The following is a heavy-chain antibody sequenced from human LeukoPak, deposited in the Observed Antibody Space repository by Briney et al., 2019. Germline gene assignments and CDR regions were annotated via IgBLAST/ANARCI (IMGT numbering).Heavy chain of an antibody. CDR3: ARGAYYDILTGYIYYFDY. J-gene: IGHJ4*02. Sequence: SETLSLTCTVSGGSISSYYWSWIRQPPGKGLEWIGYIYYSGSTNYNPSLKSRVTISVDTSKNQFSLKLSSVTAADTAVYYCARGAYYDILTGYIYYFDYWGQGTLVTVSS. D-gene: IGHD3-9*01. CDR2: IYYSGST. V-gene: IGHV4-59*08. CDR1: GGSISSYY.